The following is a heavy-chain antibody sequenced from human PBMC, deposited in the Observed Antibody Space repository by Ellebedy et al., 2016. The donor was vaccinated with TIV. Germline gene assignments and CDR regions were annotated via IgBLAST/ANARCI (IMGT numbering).Heavy chain of an antibody. V-gene: IGHV3-21*01. CDR3: ASNPTELLLAFDI. J-gene: IGHJ3*02. CDR1: GFTFSSYT. CDR2: ISSSSSYI. Sequence: GESLKISCAASGFTFSSYTMNWVRQAPGKGLEWVSSISSSSSYIYYADSVKGRFTISRDNAKNSLYLQMNSLGAEDTAVYYCASNPTELLLAFDIWGQGTTVTVSS. D-gene: IGHD1-7*01.